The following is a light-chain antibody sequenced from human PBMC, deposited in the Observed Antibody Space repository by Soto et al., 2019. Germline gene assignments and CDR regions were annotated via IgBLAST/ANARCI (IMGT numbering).Light chain of an antibody. J-gene: IGKJ5*01. CDR3: QHYGSSPPIT. V-gene: IGKV3-20*01. CDR1: QSVSSSY. CDR2: GAS. Sequence: DIVLTQSPGTLSLSPGESATLSCRASQSVSSSYLAWYQQKPGQAPRLRIYGASSRATGIPDRFSGSGSGTDFTLTISRLEPEDFAVYSCQHYGSSPPITFGQGTRLEIK.